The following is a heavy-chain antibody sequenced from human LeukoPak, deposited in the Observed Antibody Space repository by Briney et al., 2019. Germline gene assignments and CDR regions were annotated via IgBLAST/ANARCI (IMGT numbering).Heavy chain of an antibody. Sequence: SETLSLTCAVYGGSFSGYYWSWIRQPPGKGLEWIGEINHSGSTNYNPSLKSRVTISVNTSKNQFSLKLSSVTAADTAVYYCARDSGTTGEVKFDPWGQGTLVTVSS. CDR2: INHSGST. V-gene: IGHV4-34*01. CDR3: ARDSGTTGEVKFDP. CDR1: GGSFSGYY. D-gene: IGHD3-10*01. J-gene: IGHJ5*02.